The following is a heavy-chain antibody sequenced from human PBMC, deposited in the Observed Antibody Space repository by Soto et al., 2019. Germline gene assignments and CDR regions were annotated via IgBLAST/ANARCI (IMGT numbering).Heavy chain of an antibody. Sequence: HGESLKISCKGSGDSFASYWITWVRQKPGKGLEWMGRIDPSDSQTYYSPSFRGHVTISATKSITTVFLQWSSLRASDTAMYYCARQIYDSDTGPNFQYYFDSWGQGTPVTVSS. CDR3: ARQIYDSDTGPNFQYYFDS. CDR1: GDSFASYW. CDR2: IDPSDSQT. V-gene: IGHV5-10-1*01. D-gene: IGHD3-22*01. J-gene: IGHJ4*02.